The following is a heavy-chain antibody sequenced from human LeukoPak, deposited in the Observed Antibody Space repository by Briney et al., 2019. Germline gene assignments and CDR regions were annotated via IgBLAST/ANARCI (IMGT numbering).Heavy chain of an antibody. V-gene: IGHV4-39*01. D-gene: IGHD6-19*01. CDR3: ATKEQWLALDY. J-gene: IGHJ4*02. Sequence: PSETLSRTCTVSGGSISSSSYYWGWIRQPPGKGLEWIGSIYYSGSTYYNPSLKSRVTISVDTSKNQFSLKLSSVTAADTAVYYCATKEQWLALDYWGQGTLVTVSS. CDR1: GGSISSSSYY. CDR2: IYYSGST.